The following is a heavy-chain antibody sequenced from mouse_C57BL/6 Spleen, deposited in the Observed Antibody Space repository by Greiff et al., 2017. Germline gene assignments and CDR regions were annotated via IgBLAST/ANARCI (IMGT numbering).Heavy chain of an antibody. CDR1: GYTFTSYW. D-gene: IGHD2-5*01. Sequence: EVQLQQSGTVLARPGASVKMSCKTSGYTFTSYWMHWVKQRPGQGLEWIGAIYPGNSDTSYNQKFKGKAKLTAVTSASTAYMELSSLTNEDSAVYYCTRTEYSNTWFAYWGQGTLVTVSA. J-gene: IGHJ3*01. CDR3: TRTEYSNTWFAY. CDR2: IYPGNSDT. V-gene: IGHV1-5*01.